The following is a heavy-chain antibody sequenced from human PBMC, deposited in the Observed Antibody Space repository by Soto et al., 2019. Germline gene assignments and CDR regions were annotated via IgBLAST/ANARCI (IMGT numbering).Heavy chain of an antibody. Sequence: GGSLRLSCAASGFTFSSYGMHWVRQAPGKGLEWVAVIWYDGSNKYYADSVKGRFTISRDNSKNTLYLQMNSLRAEDTAVYYCARDGAGYSSVHGFDYWGQGTLVTVSS. CDR1: GFTFSSYG. J-gene: IGHJ4*02. CDR2: IWYDGSNK. D-gene: IGHD6-25*01. CDR3: ARDGAGYSSVHGFDY. V-gene: IGHV3-33*01.